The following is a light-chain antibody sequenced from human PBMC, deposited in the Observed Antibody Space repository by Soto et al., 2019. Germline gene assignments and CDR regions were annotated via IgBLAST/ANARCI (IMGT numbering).Light chain of an antibody. Sequence: ALTQPASVSGSAGQSITISCTGTSSDVGGYEYVSWYQQHPGRAPKLMIYEVSNRPSGVSNRFSGSKSGNTASLTISGLQAVDEADYYCSSYTSSSTLLFGTGTKVTVL. CDR1: SSDVGGYEY. J-gene: IGLJ1*01. CDR2: EVS. CDR3: SSYTSSSTLL. V-gene: IGLV2-14*01.